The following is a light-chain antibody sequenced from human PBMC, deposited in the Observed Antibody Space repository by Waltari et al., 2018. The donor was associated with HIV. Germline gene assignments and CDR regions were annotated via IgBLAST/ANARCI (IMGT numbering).Light chain of an antibody. CDR3: QVWDSSGDEL. J-gene: IGLJ2*01. CDR1: YIGRKS. CDR2: NDS. Sequence: SYVLATPPSVSVAPGQTARIPCGGNYIGRKSVHWYQQKPGQAPVLIVYNDSDRPSGIPERFSGSNSGNTATLTISRVEAGDEADYYCQVWDSSGDELFGGGTRLTVV. V-gene: IGLV3-21*02.